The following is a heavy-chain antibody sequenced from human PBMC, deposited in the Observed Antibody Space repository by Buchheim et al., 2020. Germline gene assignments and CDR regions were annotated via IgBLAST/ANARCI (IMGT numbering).Heavy chain of an antibody. Sequence: EVQLVESGGALVQPGGSLRLSCAASGFAFSSYWMTWVRQAPGKGLEWVANIKEDGTKKKYVDSVKGRFPISRDNAENSLSLQMNSLRVEDTAVYYCAQGELMGEDFWGQGTL. V-gene: IGHV3-7*01. D-gene: IGHD1-26*01. CDR1: GFAFSSYW. CDR3: AQGELMGEDF. CDR2: IKEDGTKK. J-gene: IGHJ1*01.